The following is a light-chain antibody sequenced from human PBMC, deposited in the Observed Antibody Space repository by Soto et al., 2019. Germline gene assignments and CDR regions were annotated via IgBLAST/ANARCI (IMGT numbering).Light chain of an antibody. Sequence: EIVMTQSPATLSVSPGERATLSCRASQSVSSNLAWYQQKPGQAPRLLIYGASTRATGIPARFSGSGSGTEFTLTISSLQSEDFVVYYCQQYNNWRGTFGQGTKV. CDR3: QQYNNWRGT. V-gene: IGKV3-15*01. CDR2: GAS. J-gene: IGKJ1*01. CDR1: QSVSSN.